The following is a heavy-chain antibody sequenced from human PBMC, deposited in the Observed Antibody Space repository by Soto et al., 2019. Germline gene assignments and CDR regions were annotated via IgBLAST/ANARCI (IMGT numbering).Heavy chain of an antibody. Sequence: ASVKVSCKASGYTFTSYGISWVRQAPGQGLEWMGWISAYNGNTNYAQKLQGRVTMTTDTSTSTAYMELRSLRSDDTAVYYCARWYSGSYSPHDDDFDYWGQGTLVTVSS. D-gene: IGHD1-26*01. CDR2: ISAYNGNT. CDR3: ARWYSGSYSPHDDDFDY. CDR1: GYTFTSYG. V-gene: IGHV1-18*01. J-gene: IGHJ4*02.